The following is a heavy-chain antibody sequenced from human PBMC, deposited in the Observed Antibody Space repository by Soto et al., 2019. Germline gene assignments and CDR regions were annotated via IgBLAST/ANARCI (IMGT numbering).Heavy chain of an antibody. V-gene: IGHV3-7*01. J-gene: IGHJ6*03. D-gene: IGHD4-17*01. CDR1: GFTFSSYW. Sequence: GGSLRLSCAASGFTFSSYWMSWVRQAPGKGLEWVANIKQDGSEKYYVDSVKGRFTISRDNAKNSLYLQMNSLRAEDTAVYYCARRAIDYGDYISYYYYYYYMDVWGKGTTVTVSS. CDR2: IKQDGSEK. CDR3: ARRAIDYGDYISYYYYYYYMDV.